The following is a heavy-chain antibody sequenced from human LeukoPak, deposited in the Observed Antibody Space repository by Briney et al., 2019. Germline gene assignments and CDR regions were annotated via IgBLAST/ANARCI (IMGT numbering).Heavy chain of an antibody. CDR1: GYTFTGKG. CDR3: ARDPGDLWFGELLGGNWFDP. D-gene: IGHD3-10*01. Sequence: GASVKVSCKTSGYTFTGKGVSWVRQAPGQGLEWLGWISGHNGNTSFAQQFRNRVTMTTDTSTSTAYMELRSLRSDDTAVYYCARDPGDLWFGELLGGNWFDPWGQGTLVTVSS. CDR2: ISGHNGNT. V-gene: IGHV1-18*01. J-gene: IGHJ5*02.